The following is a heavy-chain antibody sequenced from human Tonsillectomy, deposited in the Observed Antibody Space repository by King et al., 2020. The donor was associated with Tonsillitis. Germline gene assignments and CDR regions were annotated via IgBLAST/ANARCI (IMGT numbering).Heavy chain of an antibody. CDR3: ARSVLFSFYSSSDY. J-gene: IGHJ4*02. Sequence: QLVQSGAEVKKPGASVKVSCKASGYTFTSYDINWVRQATGQGLEWMGWMNTNSGNTGYAQKFQGRVTMTRNTSISTDYMELSSLRSEDTAVYYCARSVLFSFYSSSDYWGQGTLVTVSS. V-gene: IGHV1-8*01. CDR1: GYTFTSYD. CDR2: MNTNSGNT. D-gene: IGHD6-6*01.